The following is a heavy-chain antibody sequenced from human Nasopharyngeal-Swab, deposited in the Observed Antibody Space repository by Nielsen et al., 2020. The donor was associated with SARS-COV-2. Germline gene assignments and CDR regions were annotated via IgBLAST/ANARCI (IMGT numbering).Heavy chain of an antibody. CDR2: ITWNSGTI. V-gene: IGHV3-9*01. J-gene: IGHJ4*02. CDR3: ASPGELGY. CDR1: GFTFDDYA. D-gene: IGHD7-27*01. Sequence: SLKISCAASGFTFDDYAMHWVRQAPGKGPEWVSGITWNSGTIGYADSVKGRFTISRDNAKNTLFLQMNSLRTEDTALYYCASPGELGYWGQGTLVTVSS.